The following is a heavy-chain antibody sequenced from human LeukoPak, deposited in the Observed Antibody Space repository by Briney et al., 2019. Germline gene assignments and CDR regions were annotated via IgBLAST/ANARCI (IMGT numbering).Heavy chain of an antibody. D-gene: IGHD4-17*01. CDR3: ARSDGIGNLRYY. J-gene: IGHJ4*02. V-gene: IGHV1-2*02. CDR1: GYTFIAYY. CDR2: INPNSGGT. Sequence: ASVKVSCKASGYTFIAYYIHRVRQAPGQGLEWMGWINPNSGGTNYAQKFQGRVTITRDTSISTAYMELSRLRSDDTAVYYCARSDGIGNLRYYWGQGTLVTVSS.